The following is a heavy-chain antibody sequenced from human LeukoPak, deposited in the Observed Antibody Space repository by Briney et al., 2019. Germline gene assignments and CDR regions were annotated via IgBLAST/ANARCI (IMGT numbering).Heavy chain of an antibody. V-gene: IGHV1-46*01. CDR1: GYTFTSYY. J-gene: IGHJ3*02. D-gene: IGHD6-19*01. CDR2: INPSGGST. Sequence: ASVKVSCKASGYTFTSYYMHWVRQAPGQGLEWMGIINPSGGSTNYAQKFQGRVTMTRDMSTSTVYMELSSLRSEDTAVYYCARERWAGAFDIWGQGTMVTVSS. CDR3: ARERWAGAFDI.